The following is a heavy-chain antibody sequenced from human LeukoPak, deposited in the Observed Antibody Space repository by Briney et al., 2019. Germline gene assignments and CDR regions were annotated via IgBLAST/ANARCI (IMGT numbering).Heavy chain of an antibody. V-gene: IGHV4-31*03. D-gene: IGHD3-22*01. Sequence: PSQTLSLTCTVSGGSISSGGYYWSWIRQHPGKGLEGIGYIYCSGSTNYNPSLKSRVTMSVDTSKNQFSLKLSSVTAADTAVYYCARDLPTYYYDSSGPEPPAYNWFDPWGQGTLVTVSS. CDR1: GGSISSGGYY. CDR2: IYCSGST. CDR3: ARDLPTYYYDSSGPEPPAYNWFDP. J-gene: IGHJ5*02.